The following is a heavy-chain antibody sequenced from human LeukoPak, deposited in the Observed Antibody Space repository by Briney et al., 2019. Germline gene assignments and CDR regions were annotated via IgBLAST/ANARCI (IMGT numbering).Heavy chain of an antibody. CDR1: GFTFSNYA. CDR2: ISGSGGST. D-gene: IGHD3-22*01. Sequence: GGSLRLSCAASGFTFSNYAMSWVRQAPGKGLEWVSSISGSGGSTLYADSVKGRFTISRDNSKNTLYLQMNSLRAEDTAVHYCAKAYYDSSGYYNYFDYWGQGTLVTVSS. CDR3: AKAYYDSSGYYNYFDY. V-gene: IGHV3-23*01. J-gene: IGHJ4*02.